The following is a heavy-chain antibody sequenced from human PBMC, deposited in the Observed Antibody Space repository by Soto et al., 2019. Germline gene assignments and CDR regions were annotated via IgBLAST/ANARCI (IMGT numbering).Heavy chain of an antibody. CDR3: VRMKVTMVRGVIFNWFDA. D-gene: IGHD3-10*01. CDR1: GFSLSSNEVS. J-gene: IGHJ5*02. V-gene: IGHV2-70*11. Sequence: SGPTLGNPTQTLTLTCSYSGFSLSSNEVSINWIRQPPGKALEWLARIYWDDDKHFSTSLKTRLSISKDTSKNQVVLTMTNMDPVDTATYYCVRMKVTMVRGVIFNWFDAWGQGTPVTVSS. CDR2: IYWDDDK.